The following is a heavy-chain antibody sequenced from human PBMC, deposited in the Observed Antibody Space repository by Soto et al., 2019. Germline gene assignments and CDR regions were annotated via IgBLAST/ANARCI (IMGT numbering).Heavy chain of an antibody. D-gene: IGHD5-12*01. J-gene: IGHJ4*02. Sequence: PSETLSLTCTVSGGSINTFYWSWVRQPAGKGLGWIGRIFSSGSTSFNPPLESRVAMSVDTSKNHFSLNLSSVTAADMAVYYCAREGSYSAYNFAHGIQLWSFDFWGQGALVTVSS. CDR3: AREGSYSAYNFAHGIQLWSFDF. CDR1: GGSINTFY. CDR2: IFSSGST. V-gene: IGHV4-4*07.